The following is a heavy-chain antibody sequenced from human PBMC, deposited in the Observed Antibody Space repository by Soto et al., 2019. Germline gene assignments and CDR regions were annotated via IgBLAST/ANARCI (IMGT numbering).Heavy chain of an antibody. D-gene: IGHD3-9*01. CDR2: IYYSGST. J-gene: IGHJ4*02. CDR1: GGSISSGGYY. Sequence: QVQLQESGPGLVKPSQTLSLTCTVSGGSISSGGYYWSWIRQHPGKGLEWIGYIYYSGSTYYNPSLRSRITITVDTSKNQFSLKLRSVTVADTVVYYCAREEVVFIYFQETVYCFDYWCQGTMVTVSS. V-gene: IGHV4-31*03. CDR3: AREEVVFIYFQETVYCFDY.